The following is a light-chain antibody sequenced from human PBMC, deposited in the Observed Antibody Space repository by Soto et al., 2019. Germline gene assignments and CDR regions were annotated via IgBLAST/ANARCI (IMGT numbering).Light chain of an antibody. CDR2: GTS. CDR3: QQSNRSPLN. V-gene: IGKV1-39*01. J-gene: IGKJ3*01. Sequence: DIQMTQSPLSLSASVGESVTITCRASQNISHFLNWYQQKPGKPPRLLIFGTSNLQSGVPSRFRGRRSETDFSLTISGLKPEDFSTYVRQQSNRSPLNFGPGNRVA. CDR1: QNISHF.